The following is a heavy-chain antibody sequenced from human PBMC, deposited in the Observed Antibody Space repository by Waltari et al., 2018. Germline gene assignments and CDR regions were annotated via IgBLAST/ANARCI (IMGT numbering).Heavy chain of an antibody. J-gene: IGHJ4*02. CDR3: ARTRDIVATNGILDY. Sequence: QVQLVESGGGVVQPGRSLRLSCAASGFTFSSYAMHWVRQAPGKGLEWVAVISYDGSNKYYADSVKGRFTISRDNSKNTLYLQMNSLRAEDTAVYYCARTRDIVATNGILDYWGQGTLVTVSS. CDR1: GFTFSSYA. V-gene: IGHV3-30-3*01. D-gene: IGHD5-12*01. CDR2: ISYDGSNK.